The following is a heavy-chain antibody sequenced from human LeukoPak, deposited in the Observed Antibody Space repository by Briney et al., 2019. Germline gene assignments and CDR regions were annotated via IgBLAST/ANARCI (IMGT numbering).Heavy chain of an antibody. J-gene: IGHJ4*02. CDR1: GDSISSGTYY. V-gene: IGHV4-61*01. D-gene: IGHD3-16*01. Sequence: SETLSLTCNVSGDSISSGTYYWRWMRQPPGKGVEWIGYIYYSGTTKHNPSLKSRVTISVDTSKNQFSLKLKSVTAADTAVYYCARGEGYYALDYWGQGVPVTVSS. CDR2: IYYSGTT. CDR3: ARGEGYYALDY.